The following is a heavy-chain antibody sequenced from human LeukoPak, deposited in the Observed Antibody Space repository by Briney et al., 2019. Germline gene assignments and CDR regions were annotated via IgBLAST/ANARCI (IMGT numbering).Heavy chain of an antibody. CDR3: ARGSISGRTTVQYFDY. V-gene: IGHV4-34*01. J-gene: IGHJ4*02. D-gene: IGHD4-17*01. Sequence: SETLSLTCAVYGGSFSGYYWSWIRQPPGKGLEWIGEINHSGSTNYNPSLKSRVTISVDTSKNQFPLKLSSVTAADTAVYYWARGSISGRTTVQYFDYWGQGTLVTVSS. CDR1: GGSFSGYY. CDR2: INHSGST.